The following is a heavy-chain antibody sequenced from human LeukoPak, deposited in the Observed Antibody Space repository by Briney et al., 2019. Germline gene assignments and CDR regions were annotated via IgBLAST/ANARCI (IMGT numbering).Heavy chain of an antibody. CDR1: GGSISSYY. CDR3: ARDLGSSGWYGSYYFDY. D-gene: IGHD6-19*01. V-gene: IGHV4-4*07. J-gene: IGHJ4*02. Sequence: SETLSLTCTVAGGSISSYYWSWIRQPAGKGLEWIGRIYTSGSTNYNPSLKSRVTMSVDTSKNQFSLKLSSVTAADTAVYYRARDLGSSGWYGSYYFDYWGQGTLVTVSS. CDR2: IYTSGST.